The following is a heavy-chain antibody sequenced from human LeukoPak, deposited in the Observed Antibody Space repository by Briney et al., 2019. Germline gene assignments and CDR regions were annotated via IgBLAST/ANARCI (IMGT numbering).Heavy chain of an antibody. CDR3: ARRRYNWNAIDY. D-gene: IGHD1-20*01. Sequence: PGGSLRLSCVASGLAFSSYSMHWVRQAPGKGLGWVGVISYDGSDEYYTDSVKGRFTISRDNSKNTVYLQMNSLRAEDTAVYYCARRRYNWNAIDYWGQGTLVTVSS. CDR1: GLAFSSYS. J-gene: IGHJ4*02. V-gene: IGHV3-30*04. CDR2: ISYDGSDE.